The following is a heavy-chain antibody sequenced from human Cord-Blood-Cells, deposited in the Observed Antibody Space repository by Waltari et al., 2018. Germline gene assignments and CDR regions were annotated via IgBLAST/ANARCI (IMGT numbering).Heavy chain of an antibody. J-gene: IGHJ1*01. CDR2: IGSSSSYI. Sequence: EVQLVESGGGLVKPGGSLRLSCAASGFTFSSYSMNWVRQAPGKGVEWVSSIGSSSSYIYYADSVKGRFTISRDNAKNSLYLQMNSLRAEDTAVYYCARPPSDRGSKYFQHWGQGTLVTVSS. D-gene: IGHD3-22*01. CDR3: ARPPSDRGSKYFQH. V-gene: IGHV3-21*01. CDR1: GFTFSSYS.